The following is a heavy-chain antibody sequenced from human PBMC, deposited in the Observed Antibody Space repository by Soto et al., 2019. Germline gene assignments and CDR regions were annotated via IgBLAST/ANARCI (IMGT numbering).Heavy chain of an antibody. J-gene: IGHJ1*01. CDR1: GYTFTSYG. CDR2: ISPYNGNR. D-gene: IGHD2-15*01. CDR3: AACSGGSCYLEYFQH. Sequence: GASVKVSCKASGYTFTSYGISWVRQAPGQGLEWMGWISPYNGNRNYAQNLQGRVTMTTDTSTSTAYMDLRSLRSDDTAVYYCAACSGGSCYLEYFQHWGQGTRVTVSS. V-gene: IGHV1-18*01.